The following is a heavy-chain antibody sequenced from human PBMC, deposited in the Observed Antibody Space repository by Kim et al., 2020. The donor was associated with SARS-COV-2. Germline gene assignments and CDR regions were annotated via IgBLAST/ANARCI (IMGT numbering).Heavy chain of an antibody. CDR1: GGSFSAYY. J-gene: IGHJ2*01. V-gene: IGHV4-34*01. D-gene: IGHD2-2*02. CDR3: AKSRKYTNTWEYWYFDH. Sequence: SETLSLTCAVYGGSFSAYYWSWIRQSPGKGLEFIGEINHSGATNYNPSLKSRVTISVDTPKNQFFLNLRSVTAADTATYYCAKSRKYTNTWEYWYFDHWG. CDR2: INHSGAT.